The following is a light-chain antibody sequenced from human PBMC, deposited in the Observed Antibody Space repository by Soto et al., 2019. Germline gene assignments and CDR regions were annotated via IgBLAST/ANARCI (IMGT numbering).Light chain of an antibody. CDR3: HQYNSAPT. CDR1: QSISSW. CDR2: KAS. Sequence: DIQMTQSPSTLSASVGDRVTITCRASQSISSWLAWYQQKPGKAPKLLIYKASSLDSGVPSRFSGSGSGTEFPLTISSLQPDDVATYCRHQYNSAPTFGQGTKVEIK. J-gene: IGKJ1*01. V-gene: IGKV1-5*03.